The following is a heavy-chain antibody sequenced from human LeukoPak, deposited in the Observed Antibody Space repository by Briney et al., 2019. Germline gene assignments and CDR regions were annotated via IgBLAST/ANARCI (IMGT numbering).Heavy chain of an antibody. CDR1: GGSFSGYY. D-gene: IGHD2-15*01. V-gene: IGHV4-34*01. J-gene: IGHJ3*02. Sequence: PSETLSLTCAVYGGSFSGYYWSWIRQPPGKGLEWIGEINHSGSTNYNPSLKSRVTISVDTFKNQFSLKLSSVTAADTAVYYCARLNDVVVVAATSAFDIWGQGTMVTVSS. CDR3: ARLNDVVVVAATSAFDI. CDR2: INHSGST.